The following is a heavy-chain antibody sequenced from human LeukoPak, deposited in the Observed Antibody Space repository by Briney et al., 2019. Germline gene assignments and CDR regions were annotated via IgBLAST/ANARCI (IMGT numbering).Heavy chain of an antibody. D-gene: IGHD5-12*01. CDR2: ISSSSSYI. CDR1: GFTFSSYW. CDR3: AGGWLRHFDY. J-gene: IGHJ4*02. Sequence: GGSLRLSCAASGFTFSSYWMSWVRQAPGKGLEWVSSISSSSSYIYYADSVKGRFTISRDNAKNSLYLQMNSLRAEDTAVYYCAGGWLRHFDYWGQGTLVTVSS. V-gene: IGHV3-21*01.